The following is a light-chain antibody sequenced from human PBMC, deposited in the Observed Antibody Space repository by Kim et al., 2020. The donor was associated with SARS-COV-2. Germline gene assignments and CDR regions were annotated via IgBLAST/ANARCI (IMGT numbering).Light chain of an antibody. CDR3: QQYATSLPMYT. V-gene: IGKV3-20*01. CDR2: GAS. J-gene: IGKJ2*01. CDR1: QSVGSSY. Sequence: EIVLTQSPGTLSLSPGERATLSCRASQSVGSSYLAWYQQKPGQAPRLLIYGASSRATGIPDRFSGSGSGTDFTLTISRLEPEDFAVYYCQQYATSLPMYTFGQGTKLEI.